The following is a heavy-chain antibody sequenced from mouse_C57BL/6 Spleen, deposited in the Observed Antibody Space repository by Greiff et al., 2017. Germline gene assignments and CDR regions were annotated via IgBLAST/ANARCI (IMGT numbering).Heavy chain of an antibody. D-gene: IGHD1-1*01. V-gene: IGHV1-69*01. Sequence: QVQLQQPGAELVMPGASVKLSCKASGYTFTSYWMHWVKQRPGQGLEWIGEIDPSDSYTNYNQKFKGKSTLTVDKSSSTAYMQLSSLTSEDSSVYYCARGGGSSYTLGHWGQGTSVTVSS. CDR3: ARGGGSSYTLGH. J-gene: IGHJ4*01. CDR2: IDPSDSYT. CDR1: GYTFTSYW.